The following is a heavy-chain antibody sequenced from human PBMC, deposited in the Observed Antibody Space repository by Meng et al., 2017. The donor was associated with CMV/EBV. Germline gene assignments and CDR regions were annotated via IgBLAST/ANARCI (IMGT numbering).Heavy chain of an antibody. CDR1: GFTFSSYW. J-gene: IGHJ4*02. CDR3: ARDLGGGSGY. Sequence: LSWAAWGFTFSSYWMDGVRQVRGKGLVWGGRIDTGGKRTDYADSAKGRFTISRDNVKNTLYLQMNSLRAEDTAVYYCARDLGGGSGYWGQGTLVTVSS. D-gene: IGHD3-16*01. V-gene: IGHV3-74*01. CDR2: IDTGGKRT.